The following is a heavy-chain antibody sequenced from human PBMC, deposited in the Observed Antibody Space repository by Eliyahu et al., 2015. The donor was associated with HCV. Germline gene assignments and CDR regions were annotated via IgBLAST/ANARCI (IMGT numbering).Heavy chain of an antibody. D-gene: IGHD6-6*01. V-gene: IGHV3-23*01. J-gene: IGHJ5*02. CDR1: GFTFSSYA. CDR2: ISGSGGST. CDR3: AKTREVYSSLSRFDP. Sequence: EVQLLESGGGLVQPGGSLRLSCAAXGFTFSSYAXSWVRQAPGKGLGWVSAISGSGGSTYYADSVKGRFTISRDNSKNTLYLQMNSLRAEDTAVYYCAKTREVYSSLSRFDPWGQGTLVTVSS.